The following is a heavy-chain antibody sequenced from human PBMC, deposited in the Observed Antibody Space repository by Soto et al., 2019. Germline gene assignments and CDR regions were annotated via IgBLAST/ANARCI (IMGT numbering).Heavy chain of an antibody. Sequence: VQVQESGPGLVRPSETLSLTCTVSGGSISSRDSYWGWIRQPPGKGLEWIGSFHYSGSTYYNPSLKSRVTISVDTSKNQLSLRVTSVTAADTAVYYCARGFGRSHFDYWGQGTLVTVSS. D-gene: IGHD3-16*01. J-gene: IGHJ4*02. CDR2: FHYSGST. CDR1: GGSISSRDSY. V-gene: IGHV4-39*01. CDR3: ARGFGRSHFDY.